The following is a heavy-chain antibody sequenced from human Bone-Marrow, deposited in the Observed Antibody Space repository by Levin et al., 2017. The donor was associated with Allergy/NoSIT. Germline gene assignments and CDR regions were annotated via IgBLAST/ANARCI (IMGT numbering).Heavy chain of an antibody. Sequence: ASVKVSCKASGYTFTTYYIHWVRQAPGQGLEWMGAINPSGGITSFAQKIQDRVTMTRDTSTDTVNMELSSLRSDDTAVYYCARDQSFGFWTGSSYFSGLDVWGQGTTVTVSS. V-gene: IGHV1-46*01. CDR2: INPSGGIT. CDR1: GYTFTTYY. D-gene: IGHD3/OR15-3a*01. J-gene: IGHJ6*02. CDR3: ARDQSFGFWTGSSYFSGLDV.